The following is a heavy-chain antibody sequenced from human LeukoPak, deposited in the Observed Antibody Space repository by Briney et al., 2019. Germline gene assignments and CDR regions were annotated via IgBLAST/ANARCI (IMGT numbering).Heavy chain of an antibody. J-gene: IGHJ4*02. CDR1: GFTFSSYA. CDR3: AKAPQSRSSHAWVHRSYYFDY. D-gene: IGHD1-26*01. V-gene: IGHV3-23*01. CDR2: ISGSGGST. Sequence: GGSLRLSCAASGFTFSSYAMSWVRQAPGKGLEWVSAISGSGGSTYYADSVKGRFTISRDNSKNTLYLQMNSLRAEDTAVYYCAKAPQSRSSHAWVHRSYYFDYWGQGTLVTVSS.